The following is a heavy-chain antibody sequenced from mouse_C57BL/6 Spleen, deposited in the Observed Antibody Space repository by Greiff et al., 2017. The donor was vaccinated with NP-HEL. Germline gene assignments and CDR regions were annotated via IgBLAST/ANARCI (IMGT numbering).Heavy chain of an antibody. V-gene: IGHV1-81*01. CDR2: IYPRSGNT. CDR1: GYTFTSYG. D-gene: IGHD1-1*01. J-gene: IGHJ3*01. CDR3: VSGDYYDSPFAY. Sequence: QVQLQQSGAELARPGASVKLSCKASGYTFTSYGISWVKQRTGQGLEWIGEIYPRSGNTYYNEKFKGRATLTADKSSSTAYMERSSLTSEDSAVYCCVSGDYYDSPFAYWGQGTLVTVSA.